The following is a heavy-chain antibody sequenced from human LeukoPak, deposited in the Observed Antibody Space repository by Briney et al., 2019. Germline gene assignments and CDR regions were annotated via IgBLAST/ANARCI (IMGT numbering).Heavy chain of an antibody. Sequence: ASVKVSCKASGHTFTSYGISWVRQAPGQGLEWMGWISAYNGNTNYAQKLQGRVTMTTDTSTSTAYMELRSLRSDDTAVYYCARERVKLEPRGCFDPWGQGTLVTVSS. CDR1: GHTFTSYG. CDR3: ARERVKLEPRGCFDP. D-gene: IGHD1-1*01. J-gene: IGHJ5*02. V-gene: IGHV1-18*01. CDR2: ISAYNGNT.